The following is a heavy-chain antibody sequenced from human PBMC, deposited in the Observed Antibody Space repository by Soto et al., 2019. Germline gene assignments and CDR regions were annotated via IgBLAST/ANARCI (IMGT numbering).Heavy chain of an antibody. CDR1: GFIFGNYM. CDR3: APNVYCSGGSCHYDAFDI. Sequence: EVQLLESGGGLVQPGESLRLSCAVSGFIFGNYMMTWVRQAPGKGLEWLSTISESGDRTYYADSVKGRFTIARDSSKNTLDLQMDSLGAEDTAVYYCAPNVYCSGGSCHYDAFDIRGQGTMVTVSS. J-gene: IGHJ3*02. V-gene: IGHV3-23*01. D-gene: IGHD2-15*01. CDR2: ISESGDRT.